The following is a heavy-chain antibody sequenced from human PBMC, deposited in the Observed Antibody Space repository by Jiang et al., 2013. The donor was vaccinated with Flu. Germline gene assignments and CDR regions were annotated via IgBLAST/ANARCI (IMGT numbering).Heavy chain of an antibody. CDR1: GFTLSSYS. D-gene: IGHD6-19*01. CDR2: ISSSSSYI. V-gene: IGHV3-21*01. CDR3: ARRGAVAGGSF. J-gene: IGHJ4*02. Sequence: VQLLESGGGLVKPGGSLRLSCAASGFTLSSYSMNWVRQAPGKGLEWVSSISSSSSYIYYADSVKGRFTISRDNAKNSLYLQMNSLRAEDTAVYYCARRGAVAGGSFWGQGTLVTVSS.